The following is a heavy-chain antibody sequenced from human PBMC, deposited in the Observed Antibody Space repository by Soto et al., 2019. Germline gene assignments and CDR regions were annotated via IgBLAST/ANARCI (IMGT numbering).Heavy chain of an antibody. CDR3: ARLCGSSFPAYYFGMDV. V-gene: IGHV4-34*01. J-gene: IGHJ6*02. Sequence: QVQLQQWGAGLLKPSETLSLTCTVYGGSFSGYYWKWIRQPPEKGLEWIGEIDHSGSTNYNPALKSRGTISVDTAKNQFSLRLSSVTAADTAVYYCARLCGSSFPAYYFGMDVWGQGTTVTVSS. CDR1: GGSFSGYY. CDR2: IDHSGST. D-gene: IGHD6-6*01.